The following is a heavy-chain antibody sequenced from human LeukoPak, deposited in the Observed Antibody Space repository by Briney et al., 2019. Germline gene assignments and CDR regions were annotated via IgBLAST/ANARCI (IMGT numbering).Heavy chain of an antibody. V-gene: IGHV4-30-2*01. CDR1: GGSISKGGYS. CDR2: IYDSGSA. D-gene: IGHD6-13*01. J-gene: IGHJ2*01. Sequence: PSQTRSLTCAVSGGSISKGGYSWGWIRQPPGKGLEWIGYIYDSGSAYYNPSLKSRVTISVDRSKNHFSLRLSSVTAADTAVYYCARGDSRRGAWYFDLWGRGTLVTVSS. CDR3: ARGDSRRGAWYFDL.